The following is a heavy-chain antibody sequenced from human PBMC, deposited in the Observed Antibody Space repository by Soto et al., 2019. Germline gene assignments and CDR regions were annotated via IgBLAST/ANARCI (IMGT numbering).Heavy chain of an antibody. CDR3: ETSPGWLGEGSGGLDV. J-gene: IGHJ6*02. V-gene: IGHV1-2*02. D-gene: IGHD3-10*01. Sequence: QLQLVQSGAEVKRPGASVRVSCKASGNTLTGHFLHWVRQARGQGLEWMGWLNSNSGGTKIAQKFQGRLAMTRATSITSASMELSRLRSDDTAVYYCETSPGWLGEGSGGLDVWGLGATVTVSS. CDR1: GNTLTGHF. CDR2: LNSNSGGT.